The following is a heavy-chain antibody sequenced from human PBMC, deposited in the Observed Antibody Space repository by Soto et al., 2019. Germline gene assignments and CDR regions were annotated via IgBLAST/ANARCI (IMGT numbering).Heavy chain of an antibody. D-gene: IGHD3-16*01. CDR2: IYSGGSI. Sequence: VQLVESGGGLIQAGGSLRLSCAVSGFTVSNNFMMWVRQAPGKGLEWVLLIYSGGSISYADSVKGRFTISRDGSINMLYLQMNSLTAADTAVYYCARDGNGQRGSPDWGQGTLVTVSS. V-gene: IGHV3-53*02. CDR3: ARDGNGQRGSPD. J-gene: IGHJ4*02. CDR1: GFTVSNNF.